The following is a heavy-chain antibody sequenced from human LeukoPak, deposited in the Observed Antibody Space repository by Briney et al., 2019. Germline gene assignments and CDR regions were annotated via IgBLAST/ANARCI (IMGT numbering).Heavy chain of an antibody. CDR3: ARGRPGGYCSSTSCYIFGN. CDR2: INHSGST. CDR1: GGSFSGYY. J-gene: IGHJ4*02. Sequence: PSGTLSLTCAVYGGSFSGYYWSWIRQPPGKGLEWIGEINHSGSTNYNPSLKSRVTISVDTSKNQFSLKLSSVTAADTAVYYCARGRPGGYCSSTSCYIFGNWGQGTLVTVSS. D-gene: IGHD2-2*02. V-gene: IGHV4-34*01.